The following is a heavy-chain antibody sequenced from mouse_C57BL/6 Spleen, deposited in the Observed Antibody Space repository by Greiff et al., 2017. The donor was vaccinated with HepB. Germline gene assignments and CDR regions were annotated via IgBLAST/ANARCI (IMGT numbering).Heavy chain of an antibody. V-gene: IGHV1-55*01. CDR2: IYPGSGST. Sequence: QVQLQQPGAELVKPGASVKMSCKASGYTFPSYWITWVKQRPGQGLEWIGDIYPGSGSTNYNEKFKSKATLTVDTSSSTAYMQLSSLTSEDSAVYYCARSEDYPAWFAYWGQGTLVTVSA. J-gene: IGHJ3*01. CDR3: ARSEDYPAWFAY. D-gene: IGHD2-4*01. CDR1: GYTFPSYW.